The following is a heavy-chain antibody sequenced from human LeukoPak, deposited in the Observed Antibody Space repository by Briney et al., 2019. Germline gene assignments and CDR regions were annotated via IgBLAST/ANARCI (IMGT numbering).Heavy chain of an antibody. Sequence: ASVKVSCKASGYTFTSYGISWVRQAPGQGLEWMGWISAYNGNTNYAQKLQGRVTMTTDTSTSTAYMELRSLRSDDTAVYYCARDSSARVAAALNYWGQGTLVTVSS. D-gene: IGHD6-13*01. CDR2: ISAYNGNT. V-gene: IGHV1-18*01. CDR1: GYTFTSYG. J-gene: IGHJ4*02. CDR3: ARDSSARVAAALNY.